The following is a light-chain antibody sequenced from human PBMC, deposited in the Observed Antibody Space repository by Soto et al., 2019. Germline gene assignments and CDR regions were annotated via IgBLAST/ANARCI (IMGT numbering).Light chain of an antibody. CDR1: SSDVGGHNY. Sequence: QSVLTQPASVSGSPGQSITISCTGTSSDVGGHNYVSWYQQHPGKVPKLMISEVSKRPSGVSNRFSGSKSGNTASLTISGLQAEDEADYYCSSYTSSSTRVFGGGTKLTVL. J-gene: IGLJ3*02. CDR2: EVS. CDR3: SSYTSSSTRV. V-gene: IGLV2-14*01.